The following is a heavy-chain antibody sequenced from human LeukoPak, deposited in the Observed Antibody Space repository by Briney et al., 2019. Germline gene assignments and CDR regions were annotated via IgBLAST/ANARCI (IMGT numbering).Heavy chain of an antibody. CDR3: ARVIRYNWFDP. Sequence: GASVKVSCKASGYTFTGYYMHWVRQAPGQGLEWMGWISAYNGNTNYAQKLQGRVTMTTDTSTSTAYMELRSLRSDDTAVYYCARVIRYNWFDPWGQGTLVTVSS. V-gene: IGHV1-18*04. CDR2: ISAYNGNT. J-gene: IGHJ5*02. CDR1: GYTFTGYY.